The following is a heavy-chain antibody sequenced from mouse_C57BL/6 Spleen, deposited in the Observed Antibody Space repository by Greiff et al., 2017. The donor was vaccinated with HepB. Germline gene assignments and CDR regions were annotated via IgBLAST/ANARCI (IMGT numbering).Heavy chain of an antibody. V-gene: IGHV5-16*01. J-gene: IGHJ1*03. CDR3: ARGPLYDAYDV. CDR2: INYDGSST. Sequence: VQLKESEGGLVQPGRSMKLSCTASGFTFSDYYMAWVRQVPEKGLEWVANINYDGSSTFYLDSLKSRFIISRDNAKSILYLQMSSLKSEDTATYFCARGPLYDAYDVWGTGTTVTVSS. D-gene: IGHD2-3*01. CDR1: GFTFSDYY.